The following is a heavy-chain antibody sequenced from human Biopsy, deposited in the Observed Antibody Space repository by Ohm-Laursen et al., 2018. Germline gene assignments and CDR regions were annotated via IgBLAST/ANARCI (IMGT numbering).Heavy chain of an antibody. CDR3: ATPFQYYDSWGGYPPFDH. J-gene: IGHJ4*02. Sequence: ASVKVSCKASGGTFSNYAISWVRRAPGEGLEWMGGIIAVSGLVNYAPKFQGRVSITADKSTTTAYMELSNPKSEDTAVYYCATPFQYYDSWGGYPPFDHWGQGTLVTVSS. CDR1: GGTFSNYA. V-gene: IGHV1-69*10. D-gene: IGHD3-3*01. CDR2: IIAVSGLV.